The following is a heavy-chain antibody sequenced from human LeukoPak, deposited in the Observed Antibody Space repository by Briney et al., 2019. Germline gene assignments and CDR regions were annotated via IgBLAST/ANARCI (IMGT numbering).Heavy chain of an antibody. D-gene: IGHD4-23*01. CDR1: GFTFSSYA. J-gene: IGHJ4*02. CDR3: AKEGRTTVVPSYYFDY. Sequence: GGSLRPSCAASGFTFSSYAMSWVRQAPGKGLEWVSAISGSGGSTYYADSVKGRFTISRDNSKNTLYLQMNSLRAEDTAVYYCAKEGRTTVVPSYYFDYWGQGTLVTVSS. V-gene: IGHV3-23*01. CDR2: ISGSGGST.